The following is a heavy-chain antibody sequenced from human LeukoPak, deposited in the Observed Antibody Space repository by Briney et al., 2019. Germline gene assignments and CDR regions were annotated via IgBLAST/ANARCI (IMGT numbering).Heavy chain of an antibody. V-gene: IGHV3-7*03. CDR1: GFTFRKHW. Sequence: QTGGSLRLSCAADGFTFRKHWMSWVRQAMGKGLECVAKIKEDGSEKHYVDSVKGRFTISRDNAKNSLYLQMSSLTAEDTAVYYCASGYNHGGDVMDVWGKGTTVTVSS. CDR2: IKEDGSEK. J-gene: IGHJ6*03. CDR3: ASGYNHGGDVMDV. D-gene: IGHD5-24*01.